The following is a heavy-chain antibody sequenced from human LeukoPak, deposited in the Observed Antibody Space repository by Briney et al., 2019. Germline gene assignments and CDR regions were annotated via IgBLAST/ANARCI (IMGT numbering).Heavy chain of an antibody. D-gene: IGHD3-10*01. J-gene: IGHJ2*01. CDR3: ARDSPMVRGLIGYFDL. Sequence: SETLSLTCTVSGVSISGYYWSWIRQPPGKGLEWIGYIYYSGSSNYNPSLKSRVTISVDTSKNQFALNLTSVTAADTAEYYCARDSPMVRGLIGYFDLWGGGTLVTVSS. CDR1: GVSISGYY. V-gene: IGHV4-59*01. CDR2: IYYSGSS.